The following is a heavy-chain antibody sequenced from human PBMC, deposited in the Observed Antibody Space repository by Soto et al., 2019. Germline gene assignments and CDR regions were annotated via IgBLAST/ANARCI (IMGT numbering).Heavy chain of an antibody. CDR3: TTDLWRIAVVVGSTGYFNP. CDR2: IKSKSDGGTT. CDR1: GFTFSDAW. D-gene: IGHD2-15*01. Sequence: PGGSLRLSCAASGFTFSDAWMSWVRQAPGKGLDWVGRIKSKSDGGTTEYAAPVRGRFTISRDDSKSTLYLQMNGLKTEDTAVYYCTTDLWRIAVVVGSTGYFNPWGQGTPVTVSS. J-gene: IGHJ5*02. V-gene: IGHV3-15*01.